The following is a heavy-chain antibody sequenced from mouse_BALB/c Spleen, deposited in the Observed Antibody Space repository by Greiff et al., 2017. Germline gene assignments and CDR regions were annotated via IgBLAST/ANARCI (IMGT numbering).Heavy chain of an antibody. CDR3: ARGHRYYFDY. Sequence: EVQLVESGGGLVKPGGSLKLSCAASGFTFSSYAMSWVRQTPEKRLEWVASISSGGSTYYPDSVKGRFTISRDNARNILYLQMSSLRSEDTAMYYCARGHRYYFDYWGQGTTLTVSS. D-gene: IGHD2-14*01. V-gene: IGHV5-6-5*01. CDR1: GFTFSSYA. CDR2: ISSGGST. J-gene: IGHJ2*01.